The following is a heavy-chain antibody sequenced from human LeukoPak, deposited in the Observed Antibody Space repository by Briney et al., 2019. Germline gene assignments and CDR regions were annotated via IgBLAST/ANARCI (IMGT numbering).Heavy chain of an antibody. J-gene: IGHJ4*02. CDR1: GYTFTSYD. CDR2: MNPNSGNT. Sequence: ASVKVSCKASGYTFTSYDINWVRQATGQGLECMGWMNPNSGNTGYAQKFQGRVTITRNTSITTTYMELSSLRSEDTAVYYCARRSAYGSGSYYVDYWGQGTLVTVSS. CDR3: ARRSAYGSGSYYVDY. V-gene: IGHV1-8*03. D-gene: IGHD3-10*01.